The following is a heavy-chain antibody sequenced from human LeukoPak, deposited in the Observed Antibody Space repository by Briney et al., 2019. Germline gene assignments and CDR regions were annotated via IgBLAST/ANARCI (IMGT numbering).Heavy chain of an antibody. D-gene: IGHD6-13*01. CDR2: ISSSSSYI. CDR1: GFTFSSYS. Sequence: AGGSLRLSCAASGFTFSSYSMNWVRQAPGKGLEWVSSISSSSSYIYYADPVKGRFTISRDNAKNSLYLQMNSLRAEDTAVYYCARDHRIAAADDYWGQGTLVTVSS. CDR3: ARDHRIAAADDY. V-gene: IGHV3-21*01. J-gene: IGHJ4*02.